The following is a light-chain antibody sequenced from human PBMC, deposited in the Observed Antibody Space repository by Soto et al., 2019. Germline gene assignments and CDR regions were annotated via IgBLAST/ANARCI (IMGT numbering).Light chain of an antibody. CDR1: SSNIGGNY. CDR2: RNS. J-gene: IGLJ3*02. V-gene: IGLV1-47*01. Sequence: QSVLTQPPSESGTPGQRVTISCFGNSSNIGGNYVYWYQQFPGTAPKLLISRNSHRPSGTPDRFSGSKSGTSASLAISGLRSEDEAVYHCATWVDNLSRWVFGGGTKLTVL. CDR3: ATWVDNLSRWV.